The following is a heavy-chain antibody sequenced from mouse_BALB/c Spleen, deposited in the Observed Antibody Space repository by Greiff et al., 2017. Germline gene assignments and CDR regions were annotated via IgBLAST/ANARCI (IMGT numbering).Heavy chain of an antibody. J-gene: IGHJ4*01. D-gene: IGHD1-1*01. CDR2: ISSGGSYT. Sequence: EVQLVESGGGLVKPGGSLKLSCAASGFTFSSYAMSWVRQSPEKRLEWVAEISSGGSYTYYPDTVTGRFTISRDNAKNTLYLEMSSLRSEDTAMYYCARVTTVVANGAMDYWGQGTSVTVSS. CDR3: ARVTTVVANGAMDY. V-gene: IGHV5-9-4*01. CDR1: GFTFSSYA.